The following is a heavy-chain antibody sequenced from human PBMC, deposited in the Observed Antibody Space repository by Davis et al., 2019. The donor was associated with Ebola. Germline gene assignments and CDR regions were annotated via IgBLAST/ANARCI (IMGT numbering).Heavy chain of an antibody. D-gene: IGHD6-13*01. V-gene: IGHV1-69*06. CDR2: IIPIFGTA. CDR1: GGTFSSYA. J-gene: IGHJ5*02. CDR3: ARVSHYSSPTGWFDP. Sequence: SVKVSCKASGGTFSSYAISWVRQAPGQGLEWMGRIIPIFGTANYAQKFQGRVTITADKSTSTAYMELSSLRSEGTAVYYCARVSHYSSPTGWFDPWGQGTLVTVSS.